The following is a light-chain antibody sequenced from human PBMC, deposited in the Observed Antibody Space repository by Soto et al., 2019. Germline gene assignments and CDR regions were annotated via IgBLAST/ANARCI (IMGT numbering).Light chain of an antibody. Sequence: DIQMTQSPSSLSASVGDRVTITCRASQSISSYLNWYQQKPGKAPKLLIYAASSLQSGVPSRFSGSGSVTDFTLTISSLQPEDFATYYCQQSYSTPHMYTFGQGTKLEIK. J-gene: IGKJ2*01. CDR3: QQSYSTPHMYT. CDR1: QSISSY. CDR2: AAS. V-gene: IGKV1-39*01.